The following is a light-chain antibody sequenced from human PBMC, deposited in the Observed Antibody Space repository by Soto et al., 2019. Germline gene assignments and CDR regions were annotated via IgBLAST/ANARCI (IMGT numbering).Light chain of an antibody. CDR1: SSDVGGYNY. Sequence: QSALTQPASVSGSPGQSITISCTGNSSDVGGYNYVSWYQQHPGKAPKLMIYDVSNRPSGVSNRFSGSKSGNTASLTISGLQAEDEADYYCSSYTSSSVYVFGTGTKVTVL. CDR3: SSYTSSSVYV. J-gene: IGLJ1*01. CDR2: DVS. V-gene: IGLV2-14*01.